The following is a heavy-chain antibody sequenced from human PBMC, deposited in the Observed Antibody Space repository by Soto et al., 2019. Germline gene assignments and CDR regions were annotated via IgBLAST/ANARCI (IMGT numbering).Heavy chain of an antibody. V-gene: IGHV3-23*01. CDR2: VTGGGTQT. CDR3: AKAPEEVCGNYRQNFFDS. Sequence: DVQLLESGGNLIQPGGSLRLSCAVSGFSFNNYAMSWVRQTPTKGLEWISSVTGGGTQTFYADSVKGRFTISRDNSKNTLYLQMNNLRGEDTALYYCAKAPEEVCGNYRQNFFDSWGQGNLVIVSS. D-gene: IGHD3-16*02. J-gene: IGHJ5*01. CDR1: GFSFNNYA.